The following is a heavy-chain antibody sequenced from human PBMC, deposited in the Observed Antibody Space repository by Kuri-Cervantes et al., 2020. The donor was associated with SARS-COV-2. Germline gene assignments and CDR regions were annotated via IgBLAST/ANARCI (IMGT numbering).Heavy chain of an antibody. CDR1: GGSFRGYY. CDR3: ARPGGFLDV. Sequence: SQTLSLTCAVYGGSFRGYYWGWIRQPPGKGLEWIGEINHSGSTNYNPSLKSRVTISVDTSKNQFSLKLSSVTAADTAVYYCARPGGFLDVWGKGTTVTVSS. D-gene: IGHD4-23*01. J-gene: IGHJ6*04. CDR2: INHSGST. V-gene: IGHV4-34*01.